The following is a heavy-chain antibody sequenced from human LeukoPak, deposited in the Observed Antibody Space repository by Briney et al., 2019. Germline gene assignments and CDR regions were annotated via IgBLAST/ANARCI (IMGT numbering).Heavy chain of an antibody. CDR1: GFTFSSYH. J-gene: IGHJ3*02. Sequence: PGGSLRLSCAASGFTFSSYHMNWVRQAPGKGLEWVSFISTSSSNVIYYADSVKGRFTISRDDARNSLYLQMNSLRVEDTAMYYCARRDDFDIWGQGTLVTVSS. CDR2: ISTSSSNVI. V-gene: IGHV3-48*04. CDR3: ARRDDFDI.